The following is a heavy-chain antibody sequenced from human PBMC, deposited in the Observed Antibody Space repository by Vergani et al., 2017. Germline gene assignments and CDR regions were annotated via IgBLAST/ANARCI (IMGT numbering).Heavy chain of an antibody. D-gene: IGHD3-16*02. CDR1: GGTFSSYA. V-gene: IGHV1-8*02. CDR2: MNPNSGNT. Sequence: QVQLVQSGAEVKKPGSSVKVSCKASGGTFSSYAINWVRQATGQGLEWMGWMNPNSGNTGYAQKFQGRVTMTRNTSISTAYMELSSLRSEDTAVYYCARVVVTVWGSYRYTLGYWGQGTLVTVSS. J-gene: IGHJ4*02. CDR3: ARVVVTVWGSYRYTLGY.